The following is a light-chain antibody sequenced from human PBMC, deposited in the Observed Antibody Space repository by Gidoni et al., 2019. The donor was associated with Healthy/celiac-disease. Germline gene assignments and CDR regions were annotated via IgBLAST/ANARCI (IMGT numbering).Light chain of an antibody. V-gene: IGKV1-39*01. CDR1: QSISSY. Sequence: DIQMPPSPSSLSASVGDRVTITCRASQSISSYLNWYQQKPGKAAKILIYAASSLQSGVPSRCSGSGSGTDFTLTISSLQPEDFATYYCQQSYSTPPYTFGQGTKLEIK. J-gene: IGKJ2*01. CDR3: QQSYSTPPYT. CDR2: AAS.